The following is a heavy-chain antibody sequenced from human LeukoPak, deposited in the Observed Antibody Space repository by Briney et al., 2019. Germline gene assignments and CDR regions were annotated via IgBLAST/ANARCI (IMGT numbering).Heavy chain of an antibody. CDR3: ARVHYYGSGRPSYFDY. CDR1: GYSFTSYW. D-gene: IGHD3-10*01. Sequence: LGESLKISCKCSGYSFTSYWIGWVRQMPGKGVEGMGIIYPGDSDTRYSPSFQGQVTISADKSISTDYLQWSSLKASDTAMYYCARVHYYGSGRPSYFDYWGQGTLVTVSS. J-gene: IGHJ4*02. CDR2: IYPGDSDT. V-gene: IGHV5-51*01.